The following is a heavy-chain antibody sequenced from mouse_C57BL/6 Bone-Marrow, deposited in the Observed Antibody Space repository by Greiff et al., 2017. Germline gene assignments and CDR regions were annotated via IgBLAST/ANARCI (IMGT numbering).Heavy chain of an antibody. Sequence: DVMLVESGGGLVKPGGSLKLSCAASGFTFSDYGMHWVRQAPEKGLEWVAYISSGSSTIYYADTVKGRFTISRDNAKNTLFLQMTSLRSEDTAMYYCARTGFAYWGQGTLVTVSA. J-gene: IGHJ3*01. V-gene: IGHV5-17*01. CDR3: ARTGFAY. CDR2: ISSGSSTI. CDR1: GFTFSDYG.